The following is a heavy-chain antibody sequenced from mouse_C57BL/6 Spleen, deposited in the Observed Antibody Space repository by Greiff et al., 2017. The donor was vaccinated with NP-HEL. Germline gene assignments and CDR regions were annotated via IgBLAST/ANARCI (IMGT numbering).Heavy chain of an antibody. J-gene: IGHJ2*01. V-gene: IGHV5-9-1*02. CDR2: ISSGGDYI. Sequence: EVKVEESGEGLVKPGGSLKLSCAASGFTFSSYAMSWVRQTPEKRLEWVAYISSGGDYIYYADTVKGRFTISRDNARNTLYLQMSSLKSEDTAMYYCTRDSNYYFGYWGQGTTLTVSS. CDR1: GFTFSSYA. CDR3: TRDSNYYFGY. D-gene: IGHD2-5*01.